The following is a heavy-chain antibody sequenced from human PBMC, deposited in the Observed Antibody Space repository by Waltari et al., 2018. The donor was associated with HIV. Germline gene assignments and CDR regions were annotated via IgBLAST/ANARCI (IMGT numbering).Heavy chain of an antibody. CDR2: IIPILGIA. CDR1: GGTFSSYT. Sequence: SSVKVSCKASGGTFSSYTISWVRQAPGQGLEWMGRIIPILGIANYAQKFQGRVTITADKSTSTAYMELSSLRSEDTAVYYCAMDPALGGYGAHRPGASWGQGTLVTVSS. D-gene: IGHD4-17*01. J-gene: IGHJ4*02. CDR3: AMDPALGGYGAHRPGAS. V-gene: IGHV1-69*02.